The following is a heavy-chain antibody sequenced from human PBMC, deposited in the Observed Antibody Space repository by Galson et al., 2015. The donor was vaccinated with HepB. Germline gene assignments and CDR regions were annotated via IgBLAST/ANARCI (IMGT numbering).Heavy chain of an antibody. Sequence: PLRLSCAASGFIFSSYWMTWVRQAPGEGLEWVANIKQDGSEKFYVDSVKGRFTISRDNAKDSLYLQMNSLRPEDTALYYCAHSRLRINAFDIWGQGSMVTVSS. CDR2: IKQDGSEK. CDR3: AHSRLRINAFDI. J-gene: IGHJ3*02. CDR1: GFIFSSYW. V-gene: IGHV3-7*01. D-gene: IGHD2-15*01.